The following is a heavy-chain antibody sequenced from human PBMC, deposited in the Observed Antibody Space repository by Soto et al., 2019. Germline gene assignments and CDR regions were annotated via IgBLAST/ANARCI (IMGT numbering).Heavy chain of an antibody. D-gene: IGHD3-22*01. J-gene: IGHJ6*02. CDR1: GDSISTHY. V-gene: IGHV4-59*11. CDR3: ARGKGSYDVGSGYYPWYYGMDV. CDR2: VYYTGSA. Sequence: SETLSLTCSISGDSISTHYWTWMRQPPGKGLEWIAYVYYTGSATYNPSLKSRVTISVDTSKNQISLKLSSVTAADTAVYYCARGKGSYDVGSGYYPWYYGMDVWGQGTTVTVSS.